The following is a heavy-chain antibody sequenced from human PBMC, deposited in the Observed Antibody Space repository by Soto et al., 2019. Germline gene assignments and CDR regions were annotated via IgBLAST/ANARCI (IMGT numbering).Heavy chain of an antibody. CDR3: SRFIMVGGLFDPNYYHGMDV. Sequence: QVQLVQSGAEVKKPGASVTVSGKTSGYTFSNYGINWVRQAPGQGLEWMGWISGYNGNTNYAQTVQGRVTMTTDTSTGTVYMELRSLKSDDTAIYYCSRFIMVGGLFDPNYYHGMDVWCQGTTVSVSS. V-gene: IGHV1-18*01. J-gene: IGHJ6*02. CDR1: GYTFSNYG. CDR2: ISGYNGNT. D-gene: IGHD3-10*01.